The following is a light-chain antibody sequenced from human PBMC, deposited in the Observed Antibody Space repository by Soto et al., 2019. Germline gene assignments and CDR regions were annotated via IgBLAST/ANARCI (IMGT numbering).Light chain of an antibody. J-gene: IGKJ1*01. CDR3: LRHNSYPPT. CDR2: ASS. V-gene: IGKV1-17*01. Sequence: DIQMTQSPSSLSASVGDRVTIACRASQGIGIDLAWYQQKPGKAPKRLIYASSSLQSGVPSRFSGSGSGTEFTLTISSLQPEDFATYYCLRHNSYPPTFGQGTQVEIK. CDR1: QGIGID.